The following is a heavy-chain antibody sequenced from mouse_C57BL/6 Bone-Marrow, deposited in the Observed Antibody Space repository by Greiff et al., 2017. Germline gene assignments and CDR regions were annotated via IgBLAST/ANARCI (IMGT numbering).Heavy chain of an antibody. D-gene: IGHD1-1*01. CDR2: VDPNSGGT. CDR3: ARNYDSSYYWYFDV. CDR1: GYTFTSYW. J-gene: IGHJ1*03. V-gene: IGHV1-72*01. Sequence: QVQLKQPGAELVKPGASVKLSCKASGYTFTSYWMHWVKQGPGRGLEWIGRVDPNSGGTKYNEKFKSKATLTVDTPSSTAYMQLSSLTSDDSAVYYCARNYDSSYYWYFDVWGTGTTVTVSS.